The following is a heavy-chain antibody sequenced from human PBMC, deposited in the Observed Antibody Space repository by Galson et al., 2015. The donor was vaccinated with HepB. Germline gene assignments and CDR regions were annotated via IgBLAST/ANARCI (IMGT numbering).Heavy chain of an antibody. CDR3: ARGRIAAALPGWFVY. J-gene: IGHJ4*02. D-gene: IGHD6-13*01. Sequence: SLRLSCAASGFTFSSYAMHWVRQAPGKGLEWVAVISYDGSNKYYADSVKGRFTISRDNSKNTLYLQMNSLRAEDTAVYYRARGRIAAALPGWFVYWGQGTLVTVSS. CDR2: ISYDGSNK. CDR1: GFTFSSYA. V-gene: IGHV3-30*04.